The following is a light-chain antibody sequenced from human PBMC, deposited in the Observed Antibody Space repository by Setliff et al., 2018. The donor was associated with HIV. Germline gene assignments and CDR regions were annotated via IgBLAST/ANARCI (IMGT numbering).Light chain of an antibody. V-gene: IGLV2-23*02. Sequence: QSVLTQPASVSGSPGQSIPISCTGTSTDVGTYNLVSWYQQHPGKAPKVMIYEVSERPSGISNRFSGSKSGNTASLTISGLQPEDESDYYCCSYASGSTSLFVFGTGTKVTVL. CDR1: STDVGTYNL. CDR2: EVS. CDR3: CSYASGSTSLFV. J-gene: IGLJ1*01.